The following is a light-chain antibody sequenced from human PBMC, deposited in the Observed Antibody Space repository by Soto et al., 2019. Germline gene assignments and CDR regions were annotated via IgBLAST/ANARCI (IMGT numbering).Light chain of an antibody. CDR1: QGISSY. J-gene: IGKJ1*01. V-gene: IGKV1-9*01. CDR3: QQYTTYWT. Sequence: DIQLTQSPSLLSASVGDRVTITCRASQGISSYLAWYQQKPGKAPKLLIYDASTLEGGVPSRFSGSGSGTEFTLTISSLQPDDYATYFCQQYTTYWTFGQGTKVDIK. CDR2: DAS.